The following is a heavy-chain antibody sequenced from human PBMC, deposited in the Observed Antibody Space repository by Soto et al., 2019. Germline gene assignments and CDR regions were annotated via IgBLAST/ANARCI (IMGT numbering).Heavy chain of an antibody. CDR3: AGGEDYYGSGSYFLGSY. J-gene: IGHJ4*02. Sequence: QVQLVQSGAEVKKPGSSVKVSCKASGGTFSSYTISWVRQAPGQGLEWMGRIIPILGIANYAQKFQGRVTITADKATRTAYMELSSLRSEDTAVYYCAGGEDYYGSGSYFLGSYWGQGTLVTVSS. V-gene: IGHV1-69*02. CDR1: GGTFSSYT. D-gene: IGHD3-10*01. CDR2: IIPILGIA.